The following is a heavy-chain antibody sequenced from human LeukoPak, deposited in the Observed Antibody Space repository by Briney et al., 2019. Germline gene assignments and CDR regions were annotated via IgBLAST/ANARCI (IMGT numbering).Heavy chain of an antibody. CDR2: IIPIFGTA. V-gene: IGHV1-69*13. Sequence: GASVKVSCKASGGTFSSYAISWVRQAPGQGLEWMGGIIPIFGTANYAQKFQGRVTITADESTSTAYMELSSLRSEDTAVYYCARDQENSSGSYYYGMDVWGQGTTVTVSS. D-gene: IGHD3-10*01. CDR3: ARDQENSSGSYYYGMDV. CDR1: GGTFSSYA. J-gene: IGHJ6*02.